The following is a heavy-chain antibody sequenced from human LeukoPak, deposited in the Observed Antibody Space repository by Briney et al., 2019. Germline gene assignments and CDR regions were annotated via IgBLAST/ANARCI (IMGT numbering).Heavy chain of an antibody. CDR3: ARAPLYYYDSSGYYSPFDY. V-gene: IGHV1-69*04. J-gene: IGHJ4*02. D-gene: IGHD3-22*01. CDR2: IIPILGIA. CDR1: GGTFSSYA. Sequence: ASVKVSCKASGGTFSSYAISWVRQAPGQGLEWMGRIIPILGIANYAQKFQGRVTITADKSTSTAYMELSSLRSEDTAVYYCARAPLYYYDSSGYYSPFDYWGQGTLVTVSS.